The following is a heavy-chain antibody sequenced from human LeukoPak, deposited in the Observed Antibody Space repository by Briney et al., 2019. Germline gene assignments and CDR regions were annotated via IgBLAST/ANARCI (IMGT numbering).Heavy chain of an antibody. CDR2: ISWNSGSI. CDR3: ERDRTGQQLISRKEYYYMDV. CDR1: GFTFDDYA. V-gene: IGHV3-9*01. J-gene: IGHJ6*03. D-gene: IGHD4-11*01. Sequence: GGSLRLSCAASGFTFDDYAMHWVRQAPGKGLEWVSGISWNSGSIGYADSVKGRFTISRDNSKNTLYLQMNSLRAEDTAVYYCERDRTGQQLISRKEYYYMDVWGKGATVIVSS.